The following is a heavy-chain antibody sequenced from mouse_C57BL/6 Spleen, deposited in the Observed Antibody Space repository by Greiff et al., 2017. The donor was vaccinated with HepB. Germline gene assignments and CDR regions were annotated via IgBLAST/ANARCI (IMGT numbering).Heavy chain of an antibody. V-gene: IGHV1-64*01. J-gene: IGHJ1*03. D-gene: IGHD1-1*01. Sequence: VQLQQPGAELVKPGASVKLSCKASGYTFTSYWMHWVKQRPGQGLEWIGMIHPNSGSTNYNEKFKSKATLTVDKSSSTAYMQLSSLTSEDSAVYYCAPFITTVVDLYFDVWGTGTTVTVSS. CDR2: IHPNSGST. CDR3: APFITTVVDLYFDV. CDR1: GYTFTSYW.